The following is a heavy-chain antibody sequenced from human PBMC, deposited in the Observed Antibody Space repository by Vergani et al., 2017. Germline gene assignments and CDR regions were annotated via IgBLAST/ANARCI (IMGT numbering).Heavy chain of an antibody. V-gene: IGHV3-43*02. CDR3: ARGDGDRSTYYYYGMDV. J-gene: IGHJ6*02. CDR1: AFTFDDYA. D-gene: IGHD4-17*01. Sequence: EVQLVESGGGVVQPGGSLTLSSAASAFTFDDYAMPWVRQAPGRGLECVSLISGDGGSTYYADSVKGRFTISRDNSKNSLYLQMNSLRAEDTAVYYCARGDGDRSTYYYYGMDVWGQGTTVTVSS. CDR2: ISGDGGST.